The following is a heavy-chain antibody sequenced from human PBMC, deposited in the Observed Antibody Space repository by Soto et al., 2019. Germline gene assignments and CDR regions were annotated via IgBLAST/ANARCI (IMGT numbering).Heavy chain of an antibody. CDR1: GASVSSETHF. V-gene: IGHV4-61*01. Sequence: SETLSLTCAVSGASVSSETHFWSWIRQPPGKGLEWIGYVYYSGTTNSNPALKSRVTVSAERSKNQFSLRLSSVTAADTAVYYCAREDMSGTYYFDYWGPVTQVTVSS. J-gene: IGHJ4*01. D-gene: IGHD1-26*01. CDR3: AREDMSGTYYFDY. CDR2: VYYSGTT.